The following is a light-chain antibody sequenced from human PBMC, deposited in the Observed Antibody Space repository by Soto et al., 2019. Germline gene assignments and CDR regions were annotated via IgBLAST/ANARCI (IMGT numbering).Light chain of an antibody. J-gene: IGLJ2*01. Sequence: QSALTQPASVSGSPGQSITISCTGTSSDVGSYNLVSWYQQHPGKAPKLMIYEGSKRPSVVSNRFSGSKSGNTASLTISGLQAEDEADYYCCSYAGSSTLVFGGGTKLTFL. V-gene: IGLV2-23*01. CDR2: EGS. CDR1: SSDVGSYNL. CDR3: CSYAGSSTLV.